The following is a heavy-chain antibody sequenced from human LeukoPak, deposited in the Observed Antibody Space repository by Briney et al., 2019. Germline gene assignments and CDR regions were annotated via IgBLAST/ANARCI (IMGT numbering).Heavy chain of an antibody. Sequence: GGSLRLSCAASGFTFSSYAMSWVRQAPGKGLEWVSAISGSGGSTYYADSVKGRFTISRDNSKNTLYLQMNSLRAEDTAVYYCAKGGYSSGWYPWEDYFDYWGQGTLVTVSS. CDR1: GFTFSSYA. CDR2: ISGSGGST. J-gene: IGHJ4*02. CDR3: AKGGYSSGWYPWEDYFDY. V-gene: IGHV3-23*01. D-gene: IGHD6-19*01.